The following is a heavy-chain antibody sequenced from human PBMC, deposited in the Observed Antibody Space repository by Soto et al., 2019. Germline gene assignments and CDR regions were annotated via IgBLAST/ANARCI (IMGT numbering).Heavy chain of an antibody. V-gene: IGHV4-31*03. CDR2: IYRSGNA. J-gene: IGHJ6*02. Sequence: PSETLSLTCTVSGGSISSGGYYWSWIRQRPGKGLEWMGYIYRSGNAYYNPSLESRLTISVDTAKNQFSLKLSSAIAADTAVYYCARDRDVQQWLAYYYYGMDVWGQVTTVTVSS. CDR1: GGSISSGGYY. D-gene: IGHD6-19*01. CDR3: ARDRDVQQWLAYYYYGMDV.